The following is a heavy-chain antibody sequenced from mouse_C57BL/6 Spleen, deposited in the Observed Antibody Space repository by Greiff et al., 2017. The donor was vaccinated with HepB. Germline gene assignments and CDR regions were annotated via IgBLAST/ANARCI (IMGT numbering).Heavy chain of an antibody. J-gene: IGHJ3*01. CDR3: ERWSDYGSSYYFAY. D-gene: IGHD1-1*01. V-gene: IGHV1-52*01. CDR2: IDPSDSET. CDR1: GYTFTSYW. Sequence: QVQLQQSGAELVRPGSSVKLSCKASGYTFTSYWMHWVKQRPIQGLEWIGNIDPSDSETHYNQKFKDKATLTVDKSSSTAYMQLSSLTSEDSAVYYGERWSDYGSSYYFAYWGQGTLVTVSA.